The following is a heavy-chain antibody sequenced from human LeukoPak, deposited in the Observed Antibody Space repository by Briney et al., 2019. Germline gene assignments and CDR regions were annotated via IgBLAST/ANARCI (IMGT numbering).Heavy chain of an antibody. CDR3: ARLMGDRFLEWLGFDP. Sequence: ASVKVSCKASGYTFTSYDINWVRQATGQGLEWMGWMNPNSGNTGYAQKFQGRVTITRNTSISTAYMELSSLRSEDTAVYYCARLMGDRFLEWLGFDPWGQGTLVTVSS. D-gene: IGHD3-3*01. V-gene: IGHV1-8*03. J-gene: IGHJ5*02. CDR2: MNPNSGNT. CDR1: GYTFTSYD.